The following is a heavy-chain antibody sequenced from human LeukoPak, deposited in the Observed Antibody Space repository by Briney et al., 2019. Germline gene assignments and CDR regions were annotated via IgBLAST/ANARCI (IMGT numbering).Heavy chain of an antibody. CDR2: IRYDGSNK. Sequence: GGSLRLSCAVSGFTFSSYGMHWVRQAPGKGLEWVAFIRYDGSNKYYADSVKGRFTVSRDNSKNTLYLQMNSLRAEDTAVYYCAIKSVGATPNYFDYWGQGTLVTVSS. D-gene: IGHD1-26*01. CDR1: GFTFSSYG. V-gene: IGHV3-30*02. CDR3: AIKSVGATPNYFDY. J-gene: IGHJ4*02.